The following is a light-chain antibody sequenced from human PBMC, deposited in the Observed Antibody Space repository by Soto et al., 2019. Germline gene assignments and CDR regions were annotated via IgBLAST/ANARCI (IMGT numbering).Light chain of an antibody. J-gene: IGLJ2*01. V-gene: IGLV3-1*01. CDR3: QAWDSGDVV. CDR1: KLGDKY. Sequence: SYELTQPPSVSVSPGQTASITCSGDKLGDKYACWYQQKPGQSPVLVIYQDSQRPSGIPERFSGSNSGNTATLTISGTQAMDEADYYCQAWDSGDVVFGGGTKLTVL. CDR2: QDS.